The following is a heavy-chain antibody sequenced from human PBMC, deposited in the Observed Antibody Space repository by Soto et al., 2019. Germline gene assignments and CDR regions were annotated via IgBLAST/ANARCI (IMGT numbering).Heavy chain of an antibody. Sequence: PGGSMRLSCAASGFTFDDYAMNWVRQAPGKGLEWVSSISSSSSYIYYADSVKGRFTISRDNAKNSLYLQMNSLRAEDTAVYYCAREAAGERFSVRGADRNPLDYYYYYGMDVWGQGTTVTVSS. CDR1: GFTFDDYA. V-gene: IGHV3-21*01. CDR3: AREAAGERFSVRGADRNPLDYYYYYGMDV. J-gene: IGHJ6*02. CDR2: ISSSSSYI. D-gene: IGHD3-10*01.